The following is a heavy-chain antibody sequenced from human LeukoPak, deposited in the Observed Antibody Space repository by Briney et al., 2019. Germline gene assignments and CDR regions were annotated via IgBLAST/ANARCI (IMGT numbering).Heavy chain of an antibody. CDR2: IIPIFGTA. Sequence: ASVKVSCKASGYTFTSYGISWVRQAPGQGLEWMGGIIPIFGTANYAQKFQGRVTITADESTSTAYMELSSLRSEDTAVYYCAREVGXATYDYWGXGTLVXVSS. J-gene: IGHJ4*02. CDR3: AREVGXATYDY. V-gene: IGHV1-69*13. D-gene: IGHD5-12*01. CDR1: GYTFTSYG.